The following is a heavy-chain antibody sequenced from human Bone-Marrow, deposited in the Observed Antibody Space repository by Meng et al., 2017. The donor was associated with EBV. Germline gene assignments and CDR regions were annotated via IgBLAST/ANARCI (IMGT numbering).Heavy chain of an antibody. J-gene: IGHJ4*02. CDR3: ARTPYYFGSGNYYNN. CDR2: INPSDGTT. Sequence: QLVQSEAEVKKPGASVQLSCRTSGYTFTDYYIHWRRQAPGQGLRWMAIINPSDGTTDYAQKFQGRVTVNRDTSTSTVFMELSSLTSEDTAVYYCARTPYYFGSGNYYNNWGQGTLVTVSS. CDR1: GYTFTDYY. V-gene: IGHV1-46*01. D-gene: IGHD3-10*01.